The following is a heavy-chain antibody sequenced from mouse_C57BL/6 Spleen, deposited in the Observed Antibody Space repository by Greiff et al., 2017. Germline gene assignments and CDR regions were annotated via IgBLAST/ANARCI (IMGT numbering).Heavy chain of an antibody. Sequence: QVQLQQSGPELVKPGASVKISCKASGYAFSSSWMHWVKQRPGKGLEWIGRIYPGDGATNYNGKFKGKATLTADKSSSTAYMQLSSLTSEDSAVYFCARSGDGYYLAWFAYWGQGTLVTVSA. D-gene: IGHD2-3*01. CDR3: ARSGDGYYLAWFAY. V-gene: IGHV1-82*01. CDR1: GYAFSSSW. CDR2: IYPGDGAT. J-gene: IGHJ3*01.